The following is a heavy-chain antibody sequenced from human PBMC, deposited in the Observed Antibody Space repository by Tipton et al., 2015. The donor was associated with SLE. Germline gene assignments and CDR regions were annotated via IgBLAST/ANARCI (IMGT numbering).Heavy chain of an antibody. D-gene: IGHD2-21*02. CDR2: IIPIFGTA. Sequence: QSGPEVKKPGSSVKVSCKASGGTFSSYAISWVRQAPGQGLEWMGGIIPIFGTANYAQKFQGRVTITADESTSTAYMELSSLRSDDTAVYYCARLVTGPFLCDFWGQGTLVTVSS. J-gene: IGHJ4*02. CDR3: ARLVTGPFLCDF. V-gene: IGHV1-69*01. CDR1: GGTFSSYA.